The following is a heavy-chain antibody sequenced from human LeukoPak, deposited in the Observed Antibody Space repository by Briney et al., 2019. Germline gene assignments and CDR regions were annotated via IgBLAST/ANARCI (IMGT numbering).Heavy chain of an antibody. CDR2: IYHSGST. J-gene: IGHJ4*02. CDR3: ARETPGGSSGYSIDY. V-gene: IGHV4-39*07. CDR1: GASIRNYNNY. D-gene: IGHD3-9*01. Sequence: SETLSLTCIVSGASIRNYNNYWGWIRQPPGKGLEWIGSIYHSGSTYYNPSLKSRATISVDTSKNQFSLKLSSVTAADTAVYYCARETPGGSSGYSIDYWGQGTLVTVSS.